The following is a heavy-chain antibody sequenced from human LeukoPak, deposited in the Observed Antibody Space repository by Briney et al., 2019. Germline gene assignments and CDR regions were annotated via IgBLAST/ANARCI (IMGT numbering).Heavy chain of an antibody. Sequence: GGSLRLSCAASGFTFSSYGMHWVRQAPGKGLEWVAVISYDGSNKYYADSVKGRFTISRDNSKNTLYLQMNSLRAEDTAVYYCAKGGLYNWNDGDAFDIWGQGTMGTVSS. CDR3: AKGGLYNWNDGDAFDI. CDR1: GFTFSSYG. V-gene: IGHV3-30*18. D-gene: IGHD1-20*01. CDR2: ISYDGSNK. J-gene: IGHJ3*02.